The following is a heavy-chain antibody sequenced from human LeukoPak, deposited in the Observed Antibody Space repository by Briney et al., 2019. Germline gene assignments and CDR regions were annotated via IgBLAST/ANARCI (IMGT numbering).Heavy chain of an antibody. CDR2: INHSGST. D-gene: IGHD6-19*01. J-gene: IGHJ6*03. CDR1: GGSFSGYY. Sequence: SETLSLTCAVYGGSFSGYYWSWIRQPPGKGLEWIGEINHSGSTNYNPSLKSRVTISVDTSKNQFSLKLSSVTAADTAVYYCARRGAGDRGDYYYYYMDVWGKGTTVTVSS. CDR3: ARRGAGDRGDYYYYYMDV. V-gene: IGHV4-34*01.